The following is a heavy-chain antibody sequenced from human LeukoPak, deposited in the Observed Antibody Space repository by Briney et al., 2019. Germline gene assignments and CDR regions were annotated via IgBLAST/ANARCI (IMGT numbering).Heavy chain of an antibody. V-gene: IGHV4-39*01. D-gene: IGHD6-13*01. CDR1: GGSISSSSYY. CDR3: ARYSSSWYSNH. Sequence: SETLSLTCTVSGGSISSSSYYWGWIRQPPGKGLEWIGSIYYSGSTYYNPSLKSRVTISVDTSKNQFSLKLSSVTAADTAVYYCARYSSSWYSNHWGQGTLVTVSS. J-gene: IGHJ4*02. CDR2: IYYSGST.